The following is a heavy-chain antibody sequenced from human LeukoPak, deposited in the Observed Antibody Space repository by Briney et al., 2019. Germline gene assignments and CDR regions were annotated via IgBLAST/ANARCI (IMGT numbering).Heavy chain of an antibody. CDR1: GFTFSSYA. CDR3: ARDALSDFYGSGSTTNWIDP. D-gene: IGHD3-10*01. CDR2: ISGSGGST. J-gene: IGHJ5*02. Sequence: GGSLRLSCAASGFTFSSYAMSWVRQAPGKGLEWVSAISGSGGSTYYADSVKGRFTISRDNSKNTLYLQMDSLRAEDTAVYYCARDALSDFYGSGSTTNWIDPWGQGTLVTVSS. V-gene: IGHV3-23*01.